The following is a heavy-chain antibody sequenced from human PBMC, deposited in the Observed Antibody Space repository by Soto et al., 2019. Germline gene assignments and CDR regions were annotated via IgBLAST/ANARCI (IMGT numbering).Heavy chain of an antibody. Sequence: GGSLRLSCAASGFTFSSYGMHWVRQAPGKGLEWVAVIWYDGSNKYYADSVKGRFTISRDNSKNTLYLQMNSLRAEDTAVYYCASYVYGDTYYYYGMDVWGQGTTVTVSS. D-gene: IGHD4-17*01. CDR3: ASYVYGDTYYYYGMDV. J-gene: IGHJ6*02. CDR1: GFTFSSYG. V-gene: IGHV3-33*01. CDR2: IWYDGSNK.